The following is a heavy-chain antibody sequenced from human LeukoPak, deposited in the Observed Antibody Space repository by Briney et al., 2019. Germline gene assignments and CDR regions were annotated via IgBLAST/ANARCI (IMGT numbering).Heavy chain of an antibody. CDR1: GGSISSSSYY. CDR2: IYYSGST. CDR3: ASQARWFAP. V-gene: IGHV4-39*01. J-gene: IGHJ5*02. Sequence: SETLSLTCTVSGGSISSSSYYWGWIRQPPGKGLEWIGSIYYSGSTYYNPSLKSRVTISVDTSKNQFSLKLSSVTAADTAVYYGASQARWFAPWGQGTLVTVSS.